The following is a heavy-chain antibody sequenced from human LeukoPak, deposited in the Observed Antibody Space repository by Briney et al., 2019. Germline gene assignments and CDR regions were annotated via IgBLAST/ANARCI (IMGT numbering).Heavy chain of an antibody. V-gene: IGHV3-33*01. CDR3: ARDWYTRYLDY. D-gene: IGHD6-13*01. Sequence: TGGSLRLSCAPSGFTFSRFGMHWVRQAPGKGLEWVAVIWFGGSNKLYGDSVKGRFTISRDDSKNTVYPQMNSLRVEDTAVYYCARDWYTRYLDYWGQGTLVTVSS. CDR2: IWFGGSNK. J-gene: IGHJ4*02. CDR1: GFTFSRFG.